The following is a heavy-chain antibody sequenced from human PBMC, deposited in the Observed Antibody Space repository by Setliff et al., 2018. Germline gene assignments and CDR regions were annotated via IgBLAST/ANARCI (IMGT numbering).Heavy chain of an antibody. CDR2: INPDSGDA. D-gene: IGHD2-15*01. CDR3: SRERSRRHCYGGSCDFYYYGLDA. J-gene: IGHJ6*02. CDR1: GYTFTSYY. V-gene: IGHV1-2*04. Sequence: ASVKVSCKASGYTFTSYYMHWVRQAPGQGLEWMGWINPDSGDANYGPNFQGWVTMTRDTSIDTAYLDLSRLKSDDTAVYYCSRERSRRHCYGGSCDFYYYGLDAWGQGTTVTVSS.